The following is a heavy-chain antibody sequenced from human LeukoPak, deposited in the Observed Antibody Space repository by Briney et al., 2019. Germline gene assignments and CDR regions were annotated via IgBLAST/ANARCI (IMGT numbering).Heavy chain of an antibody. V-gene: IGHV4-34*01. J-gene: IGHJ4*02. D-gene: IGHD3-10*01. CDR1: GGSFSGYY. CDR2: IYHSGST. Sequence: SETLSLTCAVYGGSFSGYYWSWIRQSPGKGLEWIGEIYHSGSTNYSPSLRGRVTVSVDKSKNQFSLNLNSVTAADTAVFYCARYVPVNSGSGSYFQDWGQGALVTVSS. CDR3: ARYVPVNSGSGSYFQD.